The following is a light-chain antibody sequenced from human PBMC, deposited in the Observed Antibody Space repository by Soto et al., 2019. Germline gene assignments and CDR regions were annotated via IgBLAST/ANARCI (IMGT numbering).Light chain of an antibody. CDR1: SSNIGAGYD. J-gene: IGLJ1*01. V-gene: IGLV1-40*01. CDR3: QSYDSSLSV. Sequence: QAVVTQPPSVSGAPGQRVTISCTGSSSNIGAGYDVHWYQQLPGTAPRLLIYGNINRPSGVPDRFSGSKSGTSASLAITGLQAEDEADYYCQSYDSSLSVFGTGTKLTVL. CDR2: GNI.